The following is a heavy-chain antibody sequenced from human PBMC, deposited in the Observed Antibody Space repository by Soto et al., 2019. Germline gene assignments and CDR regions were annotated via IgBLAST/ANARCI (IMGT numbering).Heavy chain of an antibody. CDR3: ARGQKYPNDFDY. J-gene: IGHJ4*02. CDR2: IIPILGIA. CDR1: GGTFSSYT. Sequence: QVQLVQSGAEVKKPGSSVKVSCKASGGTFSSYTISWVRQAPGQGLEWMGRIIPILGIANYAQKVQCRVTITADKSTSTADMELRNLRSEDAAVYCGARGQKYPNDFDYWGQGTLVTVSS. D-gene: IGHD2-2*01. V-gene: IGHV1-69*02.